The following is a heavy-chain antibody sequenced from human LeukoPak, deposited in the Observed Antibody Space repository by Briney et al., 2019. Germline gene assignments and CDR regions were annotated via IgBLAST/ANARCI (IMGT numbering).Heavy chain of an antibody. D-gene: IGHD3-3*01. CDR1: GFTLSPYW. V-gene: IGHV3-7*01. CDR3: ARGLWNFAS. CDR2: IKQDGSEK. Sequence: GGSLRLSCVASGFTLSPYWMTWVRQAPGKGLEWVANIKQDGSEKNYVDSVKGRFTISRDNAKNSLFLQMNRLRAEDTAVYYCARGLWNFASWGQGTLVTVSP. J-gene: IGHJ4*02.